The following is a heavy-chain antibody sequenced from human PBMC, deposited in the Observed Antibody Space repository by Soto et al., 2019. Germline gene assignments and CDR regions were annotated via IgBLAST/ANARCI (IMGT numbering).Heavy chain of an antibody. D-gene: IGHD6-19*01. CDR1: GYTYISYS. CDR3: AREKWGSGSRWLDP. CDR2: INVGNGNT. V-gene: IGHV1-3*05. J-gene: IGHJ5*02. Sequence: QVQVVQSGAEEKKPGASVKVSCKASGYTYISYSMPWVRQAPGQRLEWMGWINVGNGNTKYSQNFQGRVTINQDTSASTAYMELSSLTSEDTAVYYCAREKWGSGSRWLDPWGQGTLVTVSS.